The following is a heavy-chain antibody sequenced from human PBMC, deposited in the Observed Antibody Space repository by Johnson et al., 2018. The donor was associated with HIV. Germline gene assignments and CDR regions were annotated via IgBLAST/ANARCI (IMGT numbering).Heavy chain of an antibody. CDR3: ARELIVGATNAFDI. V-gene: IGHV3-30*14. D-gene: IGHD1-26*01. J-gene: IGHJ3*02. CDR1: GFTFSSYA. Sequence: QVQLVESGGGVVQPGRSLRLSCAASGFTFSSYAMHWVRQAPGKGLEWVAVISYDGSNTYYADSVKGRFTISRDNSKNTLYLQMNSLRAEDTAVYYCARELIVGATNAFDIWGQGTVITVSS. CDR2: ISYDGSNT.